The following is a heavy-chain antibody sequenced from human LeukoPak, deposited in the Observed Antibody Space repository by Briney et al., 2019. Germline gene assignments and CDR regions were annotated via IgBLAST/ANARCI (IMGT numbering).Heavy chain of an antibody. J-gene: IGHJ3*02. Sequence: SGGSLRLSCAASGFTFRSYSMHWVRQAPGKGLEWVSYISSTSSTIYYADSVKGRFTIPRDNAKNSLYLQMNSLRDEDTAVYYCARAAPYYYDSSGYSAFDSWGQGTMVTVSA. D-gene: IGHD3-22*01. CDR2: ISSTSSTI. CDR3: ARAAPYYYDSSGYSAFDS. CDR1: GFTFRSYS. V-gene: IGHV3-48*02.